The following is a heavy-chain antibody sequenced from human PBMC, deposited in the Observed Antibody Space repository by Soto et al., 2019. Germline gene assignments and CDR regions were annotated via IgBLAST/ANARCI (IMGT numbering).Heavy chain of an antibody. D-gene: IGHD3-3*01. J-gene: IGHJ4*02. Sequence: SVKVSCKASGGTFSSYAISWVRQAPGQGLEWMGGIIPIFGTANYAQKFQGRVTITADESTSTAYMELSSLRSEDTAGYYCARVGAYYDFWSGNFDYWGQGTLVTVPS. CDR1: GGTFSSYA. CDR3: ARVGAYYDFWSGNFDY. V-gene: IGHV1-69*13. CDR2: IIPIFGTA.